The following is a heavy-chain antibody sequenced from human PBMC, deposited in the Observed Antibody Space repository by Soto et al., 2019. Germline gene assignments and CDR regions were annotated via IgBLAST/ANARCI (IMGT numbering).Heavy chain of an antibody. CDR2: IWYDGSNK. D-gene: IGHD6-13*01. Sequence: QVQLVESGGGVVQPGRSLRLSCAASGFTFSSYGMHWVRQAPGKGLEWVAVIWYDGSNKYYADSVKGRFTISRDNSKNTLYLQMNSLRAEDTAVYYCARGHSSSWLVFDYWGQGTLVTVSS. J-gene: IGHJ4*02. V-gene: IGHV3-33*01. CDR1: GFTFSSYG. CDR3: ARGHSSSWLVFDY.